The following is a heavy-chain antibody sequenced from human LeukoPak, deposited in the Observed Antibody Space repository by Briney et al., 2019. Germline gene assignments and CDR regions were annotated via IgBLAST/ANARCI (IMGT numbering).Heavy chain of an antibody. Sequence: ASVKVSCKASGYTFTGYYMHWVRQAPGQGLEWMGWINPNSGGTNYAQKFQGRVTMTRDTSISTAYMELSRLRSDDTAVYYCARDFLGCSSTGCPPAEYFQHWGQGTLVTVSS. CDR2: INPNSGGT. J-gene: IGHJ1*01. D-gene: IGHD2-2*01. V-gene: IGHV1-2*02. CDR1: GYTFTGYY. CDR3: ARDFLGCSSTGCPPAEYFQH.